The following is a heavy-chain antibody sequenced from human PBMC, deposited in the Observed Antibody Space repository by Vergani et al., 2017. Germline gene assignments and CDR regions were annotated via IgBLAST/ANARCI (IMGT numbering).Heavy chain of an antibody. V-gene: IGHV3-30*18. D-gene: IGHD1-26*01. CDR1: GFTFSSYG. CDR2: ISYDGSNK. Sequence: VQLVESGGGLVQPGGSLRLSCAASGFTFSSYGMHWVRQAPGKGLEWVAVISYDGSNKYYADSVKGRFTISRDNSKNTLYLQMNSLRAEDTAVYYCAKVAATSLFDYWGQGTLVTVSS. CDR3: AKVAATSLFDY. J-gene: IGHJ4*02.